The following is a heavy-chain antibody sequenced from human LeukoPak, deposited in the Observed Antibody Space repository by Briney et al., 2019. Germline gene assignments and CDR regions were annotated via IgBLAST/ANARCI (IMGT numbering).Heavy chain of an antibody. Sequence: GGSLRLSCAASGFTFSNAWMSWVRQAPGKGLEWVGRIKSKTDGGTTDYAAPVKGRFTISRDDSRNTVYLQMNSLENEDTAVYYCIIYSPEDYWGQGTLVTVSS. D-gene: IGHD4-11*01. CDR2: IKSKTDGGTT. CDR1: GFTFSNAW. CDR3: IIYSPEDY. J-gene: IGHJ4*02. V-gene: IGHV3-15*01.